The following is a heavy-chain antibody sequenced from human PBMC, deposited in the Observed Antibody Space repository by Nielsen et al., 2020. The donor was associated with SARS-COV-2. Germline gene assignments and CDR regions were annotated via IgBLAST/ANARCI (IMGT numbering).Heavy chain of an antibody. CDR1: GFTFTNFG. D-gene: IGHD5-18*01. J-gene: IGHJ6*02. V-gene: IGHV3-64D*06. CDR3: VKDLGYSYGYGFFSDGMDV. CDR2: ISSNGGST. Sequence: GGSLRLSCAASGFTFTNFGMHWVRQAPGKGLEYVSAISSNGGSTYYADSVKGRFTISRDNSKNTLYLQMSSLRAEDTAVYYCVKDLGYSYGYGFFSDGMDVWGQGTTVTVSS.